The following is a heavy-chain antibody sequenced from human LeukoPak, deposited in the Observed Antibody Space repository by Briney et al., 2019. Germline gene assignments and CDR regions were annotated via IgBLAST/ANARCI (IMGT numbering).Heavy chain of an antibody. Sequence: SETLSLTCTVSGGSISSYYWSWIRQPPGKGLEWIGYIYYSGSTNYNPSLKSRVTISVDTSKNQFSLKLSSVTAADTAVYYCARGRRPGYYGMDVWGQGTTVTVSS. CDR2: IYYSGST. J-gene: IGHJ6*02. V-gene: IGHV4-59*12. CDR3: ARGRRPGYYGMDV. CDR1: GGSISSYY. D-gene: IGHD6-25*01.